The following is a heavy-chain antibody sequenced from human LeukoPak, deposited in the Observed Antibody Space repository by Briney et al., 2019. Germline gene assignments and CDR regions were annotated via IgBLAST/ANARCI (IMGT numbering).Heavy chain of an antibody. CDR2: INSGGST. V-gene: IGHV3-53*01. CDR3: ARGVITVPGPLDY. J-gene: IGHJ4*02. CDR1: GFTVSTNY. Sequence: GGSLRLSCAASGFTVSTNYMSWVRQAPGKGLEWVSVINSGGSTYYSDSVQGGFTISRDNSQNTLYLQMNSLRAEDTARYYCARGVITVPGPLDYWGQGTLVTVSS. D-gene: IGHD6-19*01.